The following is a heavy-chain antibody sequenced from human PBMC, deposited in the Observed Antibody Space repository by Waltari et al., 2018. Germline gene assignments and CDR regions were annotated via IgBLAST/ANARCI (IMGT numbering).Heavy chain of an antibody. CDR3: ARGGDIVAPEFDY. CDR2: IIPIVGAT. Sequence: QVQLVQSGAEVKKPGSSVKVSCKASGGTFSSYAISWVRRALVEGLEWMGGIIPIVGATNDAEKYQGRVTITAYESTSTAYMGRSSRRSEDTAVYYCARGGDIVAPEFDYWGQGTLVTVS. CDR1: GGTFSSYA. J-gene: IGHJ4*02. V-gene: IGHV1-69*12. D-gene: IGHD5-12*01.